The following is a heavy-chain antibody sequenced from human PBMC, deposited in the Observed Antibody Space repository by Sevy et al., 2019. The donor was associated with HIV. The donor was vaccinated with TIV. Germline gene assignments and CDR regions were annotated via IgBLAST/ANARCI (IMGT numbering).Heavy chain of an antibody. J-gene: IGHJ4*02. CDR1: GYTFSSYG. CDR3: ARDGRNGTYLFDL. Sequence: ASVKVSGKTSGYTFSSYGITWMRQAPGQGLEWLGWISAYDGKNKYAQKFQDRVTMTTRTSARTVDMELRGLISDDTATYYWARDGRNGTYLFDLWGQGTLVTVSS. D-gene: IGHD1-26*01. V-gene: IGHV1-18*01. CDR2: ISAYDGKN.